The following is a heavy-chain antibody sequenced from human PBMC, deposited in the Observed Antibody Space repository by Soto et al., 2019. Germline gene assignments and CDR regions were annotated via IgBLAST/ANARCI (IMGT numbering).Heavy chain of an antibody. D-gene: IGHD3-10*01. J-gene: IGHJ5*02. CDR2: ISYDGSNK. Sequence: GGSLRLSCAASGFTFSSYGMHWVRQAPGKGLEWVAVISYDGSNKYYADSVKGRFTISRDNSKNTLYLQMNSLRAEDTAVYYCAKDRAYGSGSYYNGGWFDPWGQGTLVTVSS. CDR1: GFTFSSYG. CDR3: AKDRAYGSGSYYNGGWFDP. V-gene: IGHV3-30*18.